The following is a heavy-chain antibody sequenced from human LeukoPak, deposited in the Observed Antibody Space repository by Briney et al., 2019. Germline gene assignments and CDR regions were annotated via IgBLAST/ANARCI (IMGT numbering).Heavy chain of an antibody. V-gene: IGHV1-8*01. Sequence: ASVKVSCKASGYTFTSYDINWVRQATGQGLEWMGWMNPNSGNTGYAQKFQGRVTMTRNTSISTAYMELSSLRSEDTAVYYCAKARRGLSRAAAGYYYYYMDVWGKGTTVTVSS. CDR2: MNPNSGNT. D-gene: IGHD6-13*01. J-gene: IGHJ6*03. CDR3: AKARRGLSRAAAGYYYYYMDV. CDR1: GYTFTSYD.